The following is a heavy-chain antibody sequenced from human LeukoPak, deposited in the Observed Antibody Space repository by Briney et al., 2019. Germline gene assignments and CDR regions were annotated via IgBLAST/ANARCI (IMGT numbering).Heavy chain of an antibody. D-gene: IGHD4-17*01. CDR1: GFTFSSYS. CDR3: ARREDSYGDYFSSQYYYGMDV. J-gene: IGHJ6*02. Sequence: GGSLRLSCAASGFTFSSYSMNWVRQAPGKGLEWVSSISSSSSYIYYADSVKGRFTISRDNAKNSLYLQMNSLRAEDTAVYYCARREDSYGDYFSSQYYYGMDVWGQGTLVTVSS. CDR2: ISSSSSYI. V-gene: IGHV3-21*01.